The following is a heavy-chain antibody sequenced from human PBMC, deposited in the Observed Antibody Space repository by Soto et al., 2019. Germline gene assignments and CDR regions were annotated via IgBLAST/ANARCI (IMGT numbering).Heavy chain of an antibody. D-gene: IGHD3-22*01. CDR1: GGSISSGGYS. V-gene: IGHV4-30-2*01. CDR2: IYHSGST. J-gene: IGHJ4*02. Sequence: SETLSLTCAVSGGSISSGGYSWSWIRQPPGKGLEWIGYIYHSGSTYYNPSLKSRITISVDRSKNQFSLKLSSVTAADTAVYYCARGGVDYYDSSGYYFSPYYFDYWGQGTLVTVSS. CDR3: ARGGVDYYDSSGYYFSPYYFDY.